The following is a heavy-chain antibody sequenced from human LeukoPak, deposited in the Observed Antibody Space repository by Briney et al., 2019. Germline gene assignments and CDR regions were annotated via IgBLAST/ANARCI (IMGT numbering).Heavy chain of an antibody. CDR1: RFMFTSYG. J-gene: IGHJ6*02. V-gene: IGHV3-30*02. CDR3: ARVNSVWFGEDYYGMDV. CDR2: VRYDGNNR. Sequence: PGGSLRLSCAASRFMFTSYGMQWVRQAPGKGLEWVAFVRYDGNNREYAESVKGRFTISRDNSKNTLYLQMNSLRAADTAVYYCARVNSVWFGEDYYGMDVWGQGTTVTVSS. D-gene: IGHD3-10*01.